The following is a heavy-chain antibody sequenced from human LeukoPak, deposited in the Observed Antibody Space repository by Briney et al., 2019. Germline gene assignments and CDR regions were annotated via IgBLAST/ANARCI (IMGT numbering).Heavy chain of an antibody. D-gene: IGHD2-2*01. CDR2: INPNSGGT. J-gene: IGHJ5*02. CDR3: ARHAETSIALDP. V-gene: IGHV1-2*02. CDR1: GYTFTGYY. Sequence: ASVKVSCKASGYTFTGYYMHWVRQAPGQGLEWMGWINPNSGGTNYAQKFQGRVTMTRDTSISTAYMELSRLRSDDTAVYYCARHAETSIALDPWGQGTLVTVSS.